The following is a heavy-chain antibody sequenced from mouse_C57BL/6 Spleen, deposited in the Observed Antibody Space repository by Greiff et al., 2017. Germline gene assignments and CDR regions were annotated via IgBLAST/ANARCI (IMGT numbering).Heavy chain of an antibody. Sequence: VQLQQPGAELVMPGASVKLSCKASGYTFTSYWMHWVKQRPGQGLEWIGEIDPSDSYTNYNQKFKGKSTLTVDKSSSAAYMQLSSLTSEDSAVYYCAVITTDYCDYWGQGTTLTVSS. D-gene: IGHD1-1*01. CDR1: GYTFTSYW. J-gene: IGHJ2*01. CDR3: AVITTDYCDY. CDR2: IDPSDSYT. V-gene: IGHV1-69*01.